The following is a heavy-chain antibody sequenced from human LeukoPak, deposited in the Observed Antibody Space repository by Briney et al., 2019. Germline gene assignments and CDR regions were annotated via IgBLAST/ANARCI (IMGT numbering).Heavy chain of an antibody. J-gene: IGHJ2*01. Sequence: SETLSLTCTVSGGSISSSSYYWGWIRQPPGKGLEWIGSIYYSGSTYSNPSLRSRVTICVDTSKNQFSLKLSSVTAADTAVYYCARVSLRFLEWLPEPGYFDLWGRGTLVTVSS. V-gene: IGHV4-39*07. CDR1: GGSISSSSYY. D-gene: IGHD3-3*01. CDR3: ARVSLRFLEWLPEPGYFDL. CDR2: IYYSGST.